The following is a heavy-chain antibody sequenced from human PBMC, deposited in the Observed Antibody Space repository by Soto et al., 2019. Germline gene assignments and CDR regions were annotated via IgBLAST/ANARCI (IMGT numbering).Heavy chain of an antibody. CDR1: GFTFSSYW. CDR2: IKQDGSEK. Sequence: GGSLRLSCAASGFTFSSYWMSWVRQAPGKGLEWVANIKQDGSEKYYVDSVKGRFTISRDNAKNSLYLQMNSLRAEDTAVYYCARANSQLVTAFDYWGQGTLVTVSS. D-gene: IGHD6-6*01. CDR3: ARANSQLVTAFDY. J-gene: IGHJ4*02. V-gene: IGHV3-7*01.